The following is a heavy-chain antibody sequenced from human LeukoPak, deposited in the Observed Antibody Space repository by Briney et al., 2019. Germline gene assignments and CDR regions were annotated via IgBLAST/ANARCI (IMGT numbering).Heavy chain of an antibody. V-gene: IGHV3-7*03. J-gene: IGHJ4*02. CDR3: VRDDWGPGDY. CDR2: IDGHGSEK. Sequence: GGSLRLSCAASGIRFSYSYMSWVRQAPGKGLEWVANIDGHGSEKNYVDSVKGRFTISRDNSKNSLYLQMNSLRAEDAAVYYCVRDDWGPGDYWGQGTLVTVSS. CDR1: GIRFSYSY. D-gene: IGHD3-16*01.